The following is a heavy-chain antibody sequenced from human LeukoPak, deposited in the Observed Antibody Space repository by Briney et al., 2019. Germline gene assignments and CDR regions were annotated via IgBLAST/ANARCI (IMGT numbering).Heavy chain of an antibody. J-gene: IGHJ5*02. CDR1: GGSISSYY. CDR2: FYYSGGT. CDR3: ARALPNTYYYGSGSYRDNWFDP. Sequence: PSETLSLTCTVCGGSISSYYWSWSRQPPGKGVGWGGYFYYSGGTTYTPYLTSRVTIPVHTSKHQFSLNLTSVTAADTPVYYWARALPNTYYYGSGSYRDNWFDPWGQGTLVTVSS. D-gene: IGHD3-10*01. V-gene: IGHV4-59*01.